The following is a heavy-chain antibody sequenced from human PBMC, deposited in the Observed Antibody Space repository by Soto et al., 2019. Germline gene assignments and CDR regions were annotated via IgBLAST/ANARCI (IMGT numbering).Heavy chain of an antibody. Sequence: SETLPLTCTVSGGSISSSGYYWGWIRQPPGKGLEWIGSIYYSGITYYNPSLKSRVTISVDTSKTQFSLRLSSVTAADTAVYYCATTSGIGPGGSFDYWGQGTLVTV. V-gene: IGHV4-39*01. CDR1: GGSISSSGYY. CDR3: ATTSGIGPGGSFDY. CDR2: IYYSGIT. J-gene: IGHJ4*02. D-gene: IGHD6-13*01.